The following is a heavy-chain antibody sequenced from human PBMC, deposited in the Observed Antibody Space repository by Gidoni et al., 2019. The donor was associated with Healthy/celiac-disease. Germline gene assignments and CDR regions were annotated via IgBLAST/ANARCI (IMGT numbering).Heavy chain of an antibody. CDR1: GGAFSVYY. CDR2: INHSGST. Sequence: QVQLQQWGAGLLKPSETLSLTCAVYGGAFSVYYWTRNRQPPGKGLEWIGEINHSGSTNYHPSLKSRVTISVDTSKNQFSLKLSSVTAADTAVYYCARLLTLSIAVAGTEDYYYGMDVWGQGTTVTVSS. J-gene: IGHJ6*02. V-gene: IGHV4-34*01. CDR3: ARLLTLSIAVAGTEDYYYGMDV. D-gene: IGHD6-19*01.